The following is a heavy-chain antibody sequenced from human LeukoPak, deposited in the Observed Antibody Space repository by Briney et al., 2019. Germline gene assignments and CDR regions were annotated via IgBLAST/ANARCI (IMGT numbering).Heavy chain of an antibody. Sequence: PGGSLRLSCAASGFTVSSNYMSWVRQAPGKGLEWVSVIYSGGSTYYADSVKGRFTISRHNSKNTLYLQMNSLRAEDTAVYYCARLVSSYPKAYFDYWGQGTLVTVSS. D-gene: IGHD6-6*01. CDR2: IYSGGST. V-gene: IGHV3-53*04. CDR1: GFTVSSNY. CDR3: ARLVSSYPKAYFDY. J-gene: IGHJ4*02.